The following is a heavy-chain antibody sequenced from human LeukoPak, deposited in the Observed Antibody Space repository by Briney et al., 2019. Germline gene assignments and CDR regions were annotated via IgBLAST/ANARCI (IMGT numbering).Heavy chain of an antibody. V-gene: IGHV3-48*04. D-gene: IGHD3-22*01. CDR3: ARDSNYYDSSGYDY. CDR1: GFTFSSYG. CDR2: ISSSGSTI. Sequence: GGSLRLSCAASGFTFSSYGMHWVRQAPGKGLEWVSYISSSGSTIYYADSVKGRFTISRDNAKNSLYLQMNSLRAEDTAVYYCARDSNYYDSSGYDYWGQGTLVTVSS. J-gene: IGHJ4*02.